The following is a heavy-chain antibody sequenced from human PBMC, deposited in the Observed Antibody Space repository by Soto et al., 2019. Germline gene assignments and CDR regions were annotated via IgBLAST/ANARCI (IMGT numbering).Heavy chain of an antibody. J-gene: IGHJ6*02. CDR2: IIPIFGTA. CDR1: GGTFSSYA. Sequence: SVKVSCKASGGTFSSYAISWVRQAPGQGLEWMGGIIPIFGTANYAQKFQGRVTITADESTSTAYMELSSLRSEDTAVYYCARGQQLVGFYYYYGMDVWGQGTTVTVSS. CDR3: ARGQQLVGFYYYYGMDV. D-gene: IGHD6-6*01. V-gene: IGHV1-69*13.